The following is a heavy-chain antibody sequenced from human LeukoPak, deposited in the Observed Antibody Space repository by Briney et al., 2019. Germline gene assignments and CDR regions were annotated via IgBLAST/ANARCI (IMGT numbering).Heavy chain of an antibody. V-gene: IGHV3-30*04. Sequence: PGGSLRLSCAASGFTFSSYAMHWVRQAPGKGLEWVAVISYDGSNKYYADSVKGRFTISRDNSKNTLYLQMNSLRAEDTALYYCARAREYRAGGFDHWGQGTLVTVSS. J-gene: IGHJ4*01. CDR2: ISYDGSNK. CDR3: ARAREYRAGGFDH. D-gene: IGHD2/OR15-2a*01. CDR1: GFTFSSYA.